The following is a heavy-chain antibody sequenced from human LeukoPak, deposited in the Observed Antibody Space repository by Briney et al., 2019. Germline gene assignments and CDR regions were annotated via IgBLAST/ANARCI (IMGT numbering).Heavy chain of an antibody. CDR1: GYTFTSYG. D-gene: IGHD6-13*01. Sequence: ASVKVSCKASGYTFTSYGISWVRQAPGQGLEWMGWISAYNGNTNYAQKLQGRVTMTTDTSTSTAYMELRSLRSDDTAVYYCARVGGYIAAAGSLDYYMDVWGKGTTVTISS. CDR3: ARVGGYIAAAGSLDYYMDV. V-gene: IGHV1-18*01. CDR2: ISAYNGNT. J-gene: IGHJ6*03.